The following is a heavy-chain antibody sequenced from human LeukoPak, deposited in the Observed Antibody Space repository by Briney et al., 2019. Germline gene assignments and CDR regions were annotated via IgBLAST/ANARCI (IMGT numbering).Heavy chain of an antibody. CDR2: ISSGDRT. J-gene: IGHJ4*02. D-gene: IGHD3-9*01. V-gene: IGHV3-23*01. CDR3: AKDATASPYFHWFDN. CDR1: GFTFSSYA. Sequence: GGSLRLSCAASGFTFSSYAMNWVRQAPGKGLEWVAGISSGDRTFYAESVKGRFTISRDKSKDTLYLQMDSLRAEDTAVYYCAKDATASPYFHWFDNWGQGTQVIVSS.